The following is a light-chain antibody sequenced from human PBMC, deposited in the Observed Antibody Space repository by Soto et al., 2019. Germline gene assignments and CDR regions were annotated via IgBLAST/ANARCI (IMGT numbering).Light chain of an antibody. CDR2: KAS. CDR1: QSISRC. J-gene: IGKJ2*01. CDR3: QQRNTCLYT. Sequence: DIQMTQSPSTLSASVGDRATITCRASQSISRCLAWYQQRPGKAPKLLIYKASTLHSGVPSRFSGSGSGTDFTITINSLQPDDFATYFCQQRNTCLYTFGQGTRLEIK. V-gene: IGKV1-5*03.